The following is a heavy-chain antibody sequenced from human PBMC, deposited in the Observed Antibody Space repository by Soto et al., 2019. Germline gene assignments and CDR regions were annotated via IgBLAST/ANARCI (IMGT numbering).Heavy chain of an antibody. CDR2: IYWDDDK. J-gene: IGHJ6*02. CDR1: GFSLSTSGVG. V-gene: IGHV2-5*02. CDR3: AHRHSSSWSDYYYYGMDV. Sequence: QITLKESGPTLVKPTQTLTLTCTFSGFSLSTSGVGVGWIRQPPGKALEWLALIYWDDDKRYSPSLKSRLTITKETAKNQVVLTMTNMDPVDTATYYCAHRHSSSWSDYYYYGMDVWCHGTTVTVSS. D-gene: IGHD6-13*01.